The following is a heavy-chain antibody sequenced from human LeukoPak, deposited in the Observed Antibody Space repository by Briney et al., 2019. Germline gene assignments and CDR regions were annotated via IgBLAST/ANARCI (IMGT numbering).Heavy chain of an antibody. CDR1: GGSFSGYY. J-gene: IGHJ6*03. CDR2: MNHSGNT. D-gene: IGHD3-10*01. V-gene: IGHV4-34*01. CDR3: ARGRGRTSYGSGSYYNSPSPYMDV. Sequence: SETLSLTCAVYGGSFSGYYWSWIRQPPGKGLEWIGEMNHSGNTNYNPSLKSRVTISVDTSKNQFSLKLSSVTAADTAVYYCARGRGRTSYGSGSYYNSPSPYMDVWGKGTTVTVS.